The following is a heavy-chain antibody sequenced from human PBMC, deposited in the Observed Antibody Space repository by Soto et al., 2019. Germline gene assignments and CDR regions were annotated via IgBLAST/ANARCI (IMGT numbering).Heavy chain of an antibody. V-gene: IGHV3-30-3*01. CDR2: ISYDGTNK. CDR3: ARAEVGPTAQKYGMDV. J-gene: IGHJ6*02. Sequence: GGSLRLSCAASGFTFRDYAIHWVRQAPGKGLEWVAVISYDGTNKYYVDSVKGRFTISRDNSNNALYLQMNSLRPEDTAVYYCARAEVGPTAQKYGMDVWGPGTTVTVSS. CDR1: GFTFRDYA. D-gene: IGHD1-26*01.